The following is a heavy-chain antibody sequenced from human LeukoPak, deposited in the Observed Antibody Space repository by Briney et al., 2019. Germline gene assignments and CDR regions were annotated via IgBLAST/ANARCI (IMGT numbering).Heavy chain of an antibody. CDR2: ISSSSSYI. D-gene: IGHD6-13*01. V-gene: IGHV3-21*01. CDR1: GFTFSSYS. Sequence: PGGSLRLSCAASGFTFSSYSMNWVRQAPGKGLEWVSSISSSSSYIYYADSVKGRFTIPRDNAKNSLYLQMNSLRAEDTAVYYCARGDSSSWYYHYYYYMDVWGKGTTVTVSS. CDR3: ARGDSSSWYYHYYYYMDV. J-gene: IGHJ6*03.